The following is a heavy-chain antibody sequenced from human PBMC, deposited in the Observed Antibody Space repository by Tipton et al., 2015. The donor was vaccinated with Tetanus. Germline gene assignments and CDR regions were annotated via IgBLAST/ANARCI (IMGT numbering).Heavy chain of an antibody. V-gene: IGHV4-31*03. CDR3: ARGLPREPFYFDY. D-gene: IGHD1-26*01. Sequence: TLSLTCTVSGDSISRGGYSWNWIRQHPEKGLEWIGNIYYSGSTYSSPSLKSRVSLSMDTSKNQFSLRLTSVTAADTAVYFCARGLPREPFYFDYWGQGKQVIVSS. CDR2: IYYSGST. J-gene: IGHJ4*02. CDR1: GDSISRGGYS.